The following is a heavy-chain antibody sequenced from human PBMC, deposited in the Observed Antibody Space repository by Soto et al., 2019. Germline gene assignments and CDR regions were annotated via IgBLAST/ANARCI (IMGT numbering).Heavy chain of an antibody. D-gene: IGHD3-3*01. J-gene: IGHJ3*02. CDR2: INHSGST. V-gene: IGHV4-34*01. CDR1: GGSFSGYY. Sequence: SETLSLTCAVYGGSFSGYYWSWIHQPPGKGQEWIGEINHSGSTNYSPSLKSRLTITKDTSKNQVVLTMTNMDPVDTATYYCAHRLTNTYYDFWSGYQTYDAFDIWGQGTMVTVSS. CDR3: AHRLTNTYYDFWSGYQTYDAFDI.